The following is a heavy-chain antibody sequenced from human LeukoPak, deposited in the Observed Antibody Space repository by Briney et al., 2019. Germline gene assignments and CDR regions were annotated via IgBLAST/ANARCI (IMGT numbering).Heavy chain of an antibody. Sequence: GGSLRLSCAASGFTFSSYEMNWVRQAPGKGLEWVSYISSSGSTTYYADSVKGRFTISRDNSKNSLYLQMNSLRAEDTAVYYCARVITPYGMDVWGQGTTVTVSS. J-gene: IGHJ6*02. D-gene: IGHD3-22*01. CDR1: GFTFSSYE. CDR3: ARVITPYGMDV. CDR2: ISSSGSTT. V-gene: IGHV3-48*03.